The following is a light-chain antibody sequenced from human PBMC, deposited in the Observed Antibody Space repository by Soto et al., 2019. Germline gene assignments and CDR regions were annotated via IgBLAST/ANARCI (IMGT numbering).Light chain of an antibody. V-gene: IGLV1-44*01. CDR2: SNN. Sequence: QSVLTQPPSASGTPGQRVTISCSGSSSNIGSNTVNWYQQLPGTAPKLLIYSNNQRPSGVPDRFSGSKSGTSASLAISGLQSEDEADYYCAAWADSLNGAVFGGGTQLTV. CDR1: SSNIGSNT. CDR3: AAWADSLNGAV. J-gene: IGLJ7*01.